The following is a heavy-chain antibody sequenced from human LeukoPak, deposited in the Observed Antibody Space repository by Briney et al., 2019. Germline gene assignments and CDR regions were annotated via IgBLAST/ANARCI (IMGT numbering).Heavy chain of an antibody. J-gene: IGHJ4*02. CDR3: ARGPQWEIAEYYFDY. CDR1: GGSISSSSYY. Sequence: SETLSLTCTVSGGSISSSSYYWGWIRQPPGKGLEWIGSIYYSGSTYYNPSLKSRVTISVDTSKNQFSLKLSSVTAADTAVYYCARGPQWEIAEYYFDYWGQGTLVTVSS. V-gene: IGHV4-39*01. D-gene: IGHD1-26*01. CDR2: IYYSGST.